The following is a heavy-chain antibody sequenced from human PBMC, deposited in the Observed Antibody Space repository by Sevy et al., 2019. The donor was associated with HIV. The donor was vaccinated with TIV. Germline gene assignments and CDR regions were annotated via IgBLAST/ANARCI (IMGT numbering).Heavy chain of an antibody. CDR2: ISGSGGST. CDR3: ATNRCSGGSCYRLNAFDI. CDR1: GFTFSSYA. Sequence: GGSLRLSCAASGFTFSSYAMSWVRQAPGMGLEWVSAISGSGGSTYYADSVKGRFTISRDNSKNTLYLQMNSLRAEDTAVYYCATNRCSGGSCYRLNAFDIWGQGTMVTVSS. D-gene: IGHD2-15*01. J-gene: IGHJ3*02. V-gene: IGHV3-23*01.